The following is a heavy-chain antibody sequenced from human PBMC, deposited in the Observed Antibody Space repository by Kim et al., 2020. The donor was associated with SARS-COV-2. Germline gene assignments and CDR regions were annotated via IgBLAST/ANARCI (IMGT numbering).Heavy chain of an antibody. CDR2: INHSGST. CDR1: GGSFSGYY. J-gene: IGHJ4*02. V-gene: IGHV4-34*01. D-gene: IGHD1-1*01. CDR3: ARAEMATIGSTDY. Sequence: ETLSLTCAVYGGSFSGYYWSWIRQPPGKGLEWIGEINHSGSTNYNPSLKSRVTISVDTSKNQFSLKLSSVSAAVTAVYYCARAEMATIGSTDYWGQGTL.